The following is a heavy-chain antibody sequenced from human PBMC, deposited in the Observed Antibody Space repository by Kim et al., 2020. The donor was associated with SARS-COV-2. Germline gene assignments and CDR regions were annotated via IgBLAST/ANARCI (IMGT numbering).Heavy chain of an antibody. J-gene: IGHJ3*02. V-gene: IGHV5-51*01. CDR1: GYSFTSYW. CDR2: IYPGDSDT. Sequence: GESLKISCKGSGYSFTSYWIGWVRQMPGKGLEWMGIIYPGDSDTRYSPSFQGQVTISADKSISTAYLQWSSLKASDTAMYYCATSTYYYGSGSYYKDAFDIWSQGTMVTVSS. CDR3: ATSTYYYGSGSYYKDAFDI. D-gene: IGHD3-10*01.